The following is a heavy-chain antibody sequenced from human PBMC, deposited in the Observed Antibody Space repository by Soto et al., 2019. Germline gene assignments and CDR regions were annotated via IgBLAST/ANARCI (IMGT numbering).Heavy chain of an antibody. CDR3: ARAEPYSTSAAFDY. D-gene: IGHD6-6*01. V-gene: IGHV1-8*01. J-gene: IGHJ4*02. Sequence: QVQLVQSGAEVKKPGASVKVSCKTSGYTFTNYNINWVRQATGQGLEWMGWMNPNSGNTGYAQKFQGRVTMTRKTSITTEYMELSSLRSGDTAVYYCARAEPYSTSAAFDYWGKGTLVTVSS. CDR1: GYTFTNYN. CDR2: MNPNSGNT.